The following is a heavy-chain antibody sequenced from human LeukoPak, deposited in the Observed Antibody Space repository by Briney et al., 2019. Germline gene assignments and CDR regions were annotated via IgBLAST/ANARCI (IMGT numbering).Heavy chain of an antibody. CDR3: ARAYSYGYGPLDY. V-gene: IGHV1-18*04. J-gene: IGHJ4*02. Sequence: ASVKVSSKASGYTFISYGINWVRQAPGQGLEWMGWISTDNGNTDYAQNLQGRVTMTTDTSTSTAYMEVRSLRSDDTAVYYCARAYSYGYGPLDYWGQGTLVTVSS. CDR2: ISTDNGNT. D-gene: IGHD5-18*01. CDR1: GYTFISYG.